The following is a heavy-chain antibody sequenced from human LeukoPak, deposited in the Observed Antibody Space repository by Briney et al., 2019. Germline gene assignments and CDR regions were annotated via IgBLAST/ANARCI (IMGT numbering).Heavy chain of an antibody. CDR1: GFTFSSYG. D-gene: IGHD6-19*01. Sequence: GGSLRLYCAASGFTFSSYGMHWVRQAPGKGLEWVAVIWYDGSNKYYADSVKGRFTISRDNSKNTLYLQMNSLRAEDTAVYYCARDREQGGYYSRGLSYWGQGTLVTVSS. CDR3: ARDREQGGYYSRGLSY. J-gene: IGHJ4*02. V-gene: IGHV3-33*01. CDR2: IWYDGSNK.